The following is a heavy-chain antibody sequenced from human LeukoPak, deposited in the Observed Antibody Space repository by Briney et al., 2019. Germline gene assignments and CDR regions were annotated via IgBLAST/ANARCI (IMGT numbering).Heavy chain of an antibody. Sequence: GGSPRLSCASSGFTFNNYAMTWVRQAPGKGLEWVSSITASGGSTYCADSVKGRFTISRDNSKNTLYLQMSSLRAEDTAVYYCARDYPTSGIVTIFDCWGQGTLVTVSS. J-gene: IGHJ4*02. V-gene: IGHV3-23*01. CDR2: ITASGGST. CDR1: GFTFNNYA. CDR3: ARDYPTSGIVTIFDC. D-gene: IGHD1-1*01.